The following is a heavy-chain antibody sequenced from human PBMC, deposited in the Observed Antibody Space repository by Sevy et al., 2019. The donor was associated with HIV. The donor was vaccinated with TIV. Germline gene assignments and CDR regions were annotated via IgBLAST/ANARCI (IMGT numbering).Heavy chain of an antibody. Sequence: GGSLRLSCAASGFTFSDYYMTWMRQAPGKGLEWVSYISIGGGSIFYAGSVKGRFAISRDNAKNSLYLQMNSLRAEDTAVYYCARVLYTSAEELDYWGQGTLVTVSS. V-gene: IGHV3-11*01. CDR3: ARVLYTSAEELDY. J-gene: IGHJ4*02. D-gene: IGHD2-2*02. CDR1: GFTFSDYY. CDR2: ISIGGGSI.